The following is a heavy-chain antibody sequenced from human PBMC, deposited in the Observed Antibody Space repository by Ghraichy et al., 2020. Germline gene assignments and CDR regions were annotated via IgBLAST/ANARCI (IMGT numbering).Heavy chain of an antibody. D-gene: IGHD4-17*01. J-gene: IGHJ6*02. V-gene: IGHV1-69*13. CDR3: AREPSDYGDYYYYYGMDV. CDR1: GGTFXXYX. Sequence: SVKVSCKASGGTFXXYXXSWVRXAXGQGLXXMGGIIPIFGTANFAQKFQGXVTITADESTSTAYMERSSLRSEDTAVYYXAREPSDYGDYYYYYGMDVWGXGTXDTVSS. CDR2: IIPIFGTA.